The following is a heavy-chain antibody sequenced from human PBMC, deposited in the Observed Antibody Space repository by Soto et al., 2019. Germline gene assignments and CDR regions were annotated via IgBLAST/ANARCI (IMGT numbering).Heavy chain of an antibody. J-gene: IGHJ5*02. CDR1: GYTFTSYY. Sequence: QVQLVQSGAEVKKPGASVKVSCKASGYTFTSYYMHWVRQAPGQGLEWLGIINPSGGSASYAQKFQGRVTMTRDTSTSTDYMELSSLRSEDTAVYYCARDRGWFDPWGQGTLVTVSS. V-gene: IGHV1-46*01. CDR3: ARDRGWFDP. CDR2: INPSGGSA.